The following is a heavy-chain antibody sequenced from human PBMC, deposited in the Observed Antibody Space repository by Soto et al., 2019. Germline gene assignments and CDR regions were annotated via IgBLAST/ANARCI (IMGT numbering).Heavy chain of an antibody. CDR1: GFSFSSFS. CDR3: ARLGDYGSGSY. D-gene: IGHD3-10*01. V-gene: IGHV3-48*04. Sequence: EVHLVESGGDLVQPGGSLRLSCAASGFSFSSFSMNWVRQAPGKGLEWVSYISGGGTTIYYADSVKGRFTISRDDAKNSLYLQMNSLQAEDTAVYYCARLGDYGSGSYWGQGTLVTVSS. CDR2: ISGGGTTI. J-gene: IGHJ4*02.